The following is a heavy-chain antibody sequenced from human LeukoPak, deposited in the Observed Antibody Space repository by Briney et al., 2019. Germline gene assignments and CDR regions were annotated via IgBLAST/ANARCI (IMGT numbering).Heavy chain of an antibody. CDR2: ISNDEGDK. CDR1: GFTFSTYH. V-gene: IGHV3-30*18. D-gene: IGHD3-3*01. Sequence: GRSLRLSCGASGFTFSTYHMHWVRQAPGKGLEWVAVISNDEGDKWYTDSVKGRFTISRDNSKNTLYLQINSLRTEDTGVYYCAKDGVNGGLFEYWGQGTLVTVSS. J-gene: IGHJ4*02. CDR3: AKDGVNGGLFEY.